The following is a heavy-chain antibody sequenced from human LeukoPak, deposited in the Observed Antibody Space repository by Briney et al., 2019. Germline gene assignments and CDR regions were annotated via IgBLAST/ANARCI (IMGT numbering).Heavy chain of an antibody. J-gene: IGHJ4*02. CDR1: GYTFTGYY. Sequence: ASVKVSCKASGYTFTGYYMHWVRQAPGQGLEWMGWINPNRGGTNYAQKFQGRVTMTRDTSISTAYMELSRLRSDDTAVYYRARLGLWFEREDYWGQGTLVTVSS. CDR2: INPNRGGT. V-gene: IGHV1-2*02. D-gene: IGHD3-10*01. CDR3: ARLGLWFEREDY.